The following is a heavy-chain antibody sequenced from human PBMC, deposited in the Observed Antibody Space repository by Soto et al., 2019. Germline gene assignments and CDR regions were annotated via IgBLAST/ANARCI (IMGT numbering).Heavy chain of an antibody. CDR3: ARADPTGTAPDY. D-gene: IGHD1-1*01. CDR2: IYKSGTT. CDR1: GGSINSDDHY. J-gene: IGHJ4*02. Sequence: TLSLTCSVSGGSINSDDHYWTWIRQPPGKGLEWIGSIYKSGTTNYNPSLKSRITVSIDRSKNQFSLKLSSVTAADTAVYYCARADPTGTAPDYWGQGTLVTVSS. V-gene: IGHV4-30-4*01.